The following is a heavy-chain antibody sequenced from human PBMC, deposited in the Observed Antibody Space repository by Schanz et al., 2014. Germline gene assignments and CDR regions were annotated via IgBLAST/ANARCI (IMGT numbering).Heavy chain of an antibody. J-gene: IGHJ6*02. CDR3: AKALGGDVYHYGMDV. Sequence: EVQVVESGGDLVQPGRSLRLSCEATGFKFDDYAMHWLRQAPGKGLEWVSGIRWNSGVTGYADSVRGRFTISRDNAKNSLYLQMESLRVEDTALYYCAKALGGDVYHYGMDVWGQGTTVTVSS. CDR2: IRWNSGVT. V-gene: IGHV3-9*01. D-gene: IGHD4-17*01. CDR1: GFKFDDYA.